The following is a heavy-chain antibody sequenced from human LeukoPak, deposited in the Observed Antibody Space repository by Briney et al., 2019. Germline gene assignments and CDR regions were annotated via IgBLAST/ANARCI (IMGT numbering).Heavy chain of an antibody. CDR1: GGSFSGYY. V-gene: IGHV4-34*01. Sequence: PSETLSLTCAVYGGSFSGYYWSWIRQPPGKGLEWIGEINHSRSTNYNPSLKSRVTISVDTSKNQFSLKLSSVTAADTAVYYCARDSSSAEDYWGQGTLVTVSS. CDR3: ARDSSSAEDY. D-gene: IGHD6-13*01. CDR2: INHSRST. J-gene: IGHJ4*02.